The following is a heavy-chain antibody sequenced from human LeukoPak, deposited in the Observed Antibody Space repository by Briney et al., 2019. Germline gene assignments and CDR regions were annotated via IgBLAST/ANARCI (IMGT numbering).Heavy chain of an antibody. J-gene: IGHJ5*02. CDR1: GGSISSSNW. CDR3: ASSSSSSWSNWFDP. D-gene: IGHD6-13*01. V-gene: IGHV4-4*02. CDR2: IYHSGST. Sequence: SGTLSLTCAVSGGSISSSNWWSWVRQPPGKGLEWIGEIYHSGSTNYNPSLKSRVTISVDKSKNQFSLKLSSVTAADTAVYYCASSSSSSWSNWFDPWGQGTLVTVSS.